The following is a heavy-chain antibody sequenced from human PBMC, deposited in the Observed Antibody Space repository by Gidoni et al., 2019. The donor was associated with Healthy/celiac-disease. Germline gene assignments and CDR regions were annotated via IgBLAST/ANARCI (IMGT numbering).Heavy chain of an antibody. CDR3: AKDREKFVVVPAALDY. D-gene: IGHD2-2*01. CDR2: ISYDGSNK. Sequence: QVQLVESGGGVVQPGRSLSLSCAASGFTFSSYGMHWVRQAPGKGLEWVAVISYDGSNKYYADSVKGRFTISRDNSKNTLYLQMNSLRAEDTAVYYCAKDREKFVVVPAALDYWGQGTLVTVSS. J-gene: IGHJ4*02. V-gene: IGHV3-30*18. CDR1: GFTFSSYG.